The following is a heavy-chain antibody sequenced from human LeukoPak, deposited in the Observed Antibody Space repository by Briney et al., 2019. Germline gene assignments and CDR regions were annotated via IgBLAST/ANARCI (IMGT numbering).Heavy chain of an antibody. CDR2: IYTSGST. J-gene: IGHJ6*03. Sequence: SETLSLTCTVSGGSISSYYWSWIRQPAGKGLEWIGRIYTSGSTNYNPSLKSRVTMSVDTSKNQFSLKLSSVTAADMAVYYCARSIPAAMTGYYYYYMDVWGKGTTVTVSS. CDR3: ARSIPAAMTGYYYYYMDV. CDR1: GGSISSYY. V-gene: IGHV4-4*07. D-gene: IGHD2-2*01.